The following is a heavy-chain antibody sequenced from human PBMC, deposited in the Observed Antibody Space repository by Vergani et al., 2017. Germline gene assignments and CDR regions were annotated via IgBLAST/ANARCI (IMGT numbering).Heavy chain of an antibody. CDR1: GFTFSSHA. D-gene: IGHD5-24*01. CDR3: GRGSDNYN. CDR2: IKNTGDST. Sequence: EVQLLESGGGLVQPGGSLRLSCAASGFTFSSHAMSWVRQGHGQGLEWVSSIKNTGDSTNYADSVKGRFTISRDNSKNTLYLQMNSLRVEDAAVYYCGRGSDNYNWGQGTLVTVSS. J-gene: IGHJ4*02. V-gene: IGHV3-23*01.